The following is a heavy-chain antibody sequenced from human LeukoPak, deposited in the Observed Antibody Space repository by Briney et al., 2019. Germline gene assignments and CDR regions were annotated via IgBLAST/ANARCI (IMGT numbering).Heavy chain of an antibody. CDR3: ARAWYSWGYDFDY. Sequence: AGGSLRLSCAASGFTFSSYSMNWVRQAPGKGLEWVSYISSSSITIFYADSVKGRFTISRDNAKNSLYLQMHSLRDEDTAVYYCARAWYSWGYDFDYWGQGTLVTVSS. CDR1: GFTFSSYS. J-gene: IGHJ4*02. D-gene: IGHD1-26*01. V-gene: IGHV3-48*02. CDR2: ISSSSITI.